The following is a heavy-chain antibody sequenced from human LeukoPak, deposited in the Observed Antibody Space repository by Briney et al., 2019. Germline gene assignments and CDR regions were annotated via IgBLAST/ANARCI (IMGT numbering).Heavy chain of an antibody. V-gene: IGHV4-34*01. CDR3: ARGCGVRYFDWLQTTDNWFDP. D-gene: IGHD3-9*01. CDR1: GGSFSGYY. J-gene: IGHJ5*02. CDR2: INHSGCT. Sequence: SETLSLTCAVYGGSFSGYYWSWIRQPPGKGLEWIGEINHSGCTNYNPSLKSRVTISVDTSKNQFSLKLSSVTAADTAVYYCARGCGVRYFDWLQTTDNWFDPWGQGTLVTVSS.